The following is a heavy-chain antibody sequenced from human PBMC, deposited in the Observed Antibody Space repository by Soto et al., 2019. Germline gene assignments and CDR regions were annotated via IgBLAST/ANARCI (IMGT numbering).Heavy chain of an antibody. D-gene: IGHD3-22*01. V-gene: IGHV1-24*01. J-gene: IGHJ4*02. CDR2: FDPEDGET. CDR3: ATAGRDSSGYSHFDY. Sequence: SVKVSCKVSGYTLTELSMHWVRQAPGKGLEWMGGFDPEDGETIYAQKFQGRVTMTEDTSTDTAYMELSSLRSEDTAVYYCATAGRDSSGYSHFDYWGQGTLVTVSS. CDR1: GYTLTELS.